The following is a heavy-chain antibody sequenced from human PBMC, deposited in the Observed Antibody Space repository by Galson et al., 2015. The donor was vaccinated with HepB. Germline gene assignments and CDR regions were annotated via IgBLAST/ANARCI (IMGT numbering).Heavy chain of an antibody. D-gene: IGHD6-6*01. Sequence: SVKVSRKASGYTFTSYGISWVRQAPGQGLEWMGWISAYNGNTNYAQKLQGRVTMTTDTSTSTAYMELRSLRSDDTAVYYCARGSPGSSWGGFDYWGQGTLVTVSS. CDR2: ISAYNGNT. V-gene: IGHV1-18*04. CDR1: GYTFTSYG. CDR3: ARGSPGSSWGGFDY. J-gene: IGHJ4*02.